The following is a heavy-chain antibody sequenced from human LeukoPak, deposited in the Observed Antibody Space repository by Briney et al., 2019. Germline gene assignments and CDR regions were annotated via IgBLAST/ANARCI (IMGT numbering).Heavy chain of an antibody. D-gene: IGHD3-22*01. Sequence: SETLSLTCTVSVGSISSYYWSWIRQAPGKGLEWIGYIYTSGSTYYNPSLKSRVTISVDTSKNQFSLKLTSVTAADTAVYYCARLSSGYPYFFDYWGQGTQVTVSS. V-gene: IGHV4-4*09. J-gene: IGHJ4*02. CDR3: ARLSSGYPYFFDY. CDR1: VGSISSYY. CDR2: IYTSGST.